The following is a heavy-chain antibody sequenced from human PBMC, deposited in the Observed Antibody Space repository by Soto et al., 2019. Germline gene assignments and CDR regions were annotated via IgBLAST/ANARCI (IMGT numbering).Heavy chain of an antibody. V-gene: IGHV3-30*03. D-gene: IGHD4-17*01. J-gene: IGHJ4*02. CDR2: ISYDGSNK. CDR1: GFTFSSYG. Sequence: GGSLRLPCAPSGFTFSSYGMHWVRQAPAKGLEWVAVISYDGSNKYYADSVKGRFTIPRDNSKNTLYLHMNSLRAEDTGVCYCATPINTGFFWGQGSLVTV. CDR3: ATPINTGFF.